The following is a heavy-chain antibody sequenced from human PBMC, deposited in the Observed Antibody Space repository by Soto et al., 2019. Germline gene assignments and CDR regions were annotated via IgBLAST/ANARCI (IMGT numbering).Heavy chain of an antibody. Sequence: EVQLLESGGGLVQPGGSLRLFCAASGFTFSSYAMSWVRQAPGKGLEWVSAISGSGRSTYYADSVKGRFTISRDNSKNTLYLQMNSLRAEDTAVYYCAKPILRGYSYGYDYWGQGTLVTVSS. J-gene: IGHJ4*02. V-gene: IGHV3-23*01. CDR1: GFTFSSYA. CDR3: AKPILRGYSYGYDY. D-gene: IGHD5-18*01. CDR2: ISGSGRST.